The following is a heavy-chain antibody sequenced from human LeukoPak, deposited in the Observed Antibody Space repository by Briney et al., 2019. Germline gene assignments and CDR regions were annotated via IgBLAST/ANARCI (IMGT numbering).Heavy chain of an antibody. CDR3: TKGAIVVVSAVRDDYFDY. V-gene: IGHV3-23*01. Sequence: GGPLRLSCAASRYTFSNSAMSWVRQAPGKGLEWVSTISGSGDNTYYADSVKGRFPISRDNPKNTLTLQMNSLRAEDTAVYYWTKGAIVVVSAVRDDYFDYWGQGTLLTVSS. CDR1: RYTFSNSA. CDR2: ISGSGDNT. J-gene: IGHJ4*02. D-gene: IGHD2-2*01.